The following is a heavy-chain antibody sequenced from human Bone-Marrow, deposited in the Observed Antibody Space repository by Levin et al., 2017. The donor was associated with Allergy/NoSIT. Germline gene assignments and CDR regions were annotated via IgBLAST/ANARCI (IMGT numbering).Heavy chain of an antibody. V-gene: IGHV3-53*01. Sequence: PGGSLRLSCAASGFTVSSNYMSWVRQAPGKGLEWVSVIYSGGSTYYADSVKGRFTISRDNSKNTLYLQMNSLRAEDTAVYYCARGPHDFSIPFDYWGQGTLVTVSS. CDR1: GFTVSSNY. J-gene: IGHJ4*02. CDR2: IYSGGST. CDR3: ARGPHDFSIPFDY. D-gene: IGHD4-11*01.